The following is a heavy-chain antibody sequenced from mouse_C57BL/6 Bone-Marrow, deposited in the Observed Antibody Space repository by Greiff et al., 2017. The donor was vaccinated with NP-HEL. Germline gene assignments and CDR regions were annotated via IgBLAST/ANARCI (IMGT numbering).Heavy chain of an antibody. V-gene: IGHV1-82*01. CDR2: IYPGDGDT. J-gene: IGHJ4*01. CDR3: ARRGIVTLDY. D-gene: IGHD2-5*01. Sequence: QVQLQQSGPELVKPGASVKISCKASGYAFSSSWMNWVKQRPGKGLEWIGRIYPGDGDTNYNGKFKGKATLTADKSSSTAYMQLSSLTSEDSAVYFCARRGIVTLDYWGQGTSVTVSS. CDR1: GYAFSSSW.